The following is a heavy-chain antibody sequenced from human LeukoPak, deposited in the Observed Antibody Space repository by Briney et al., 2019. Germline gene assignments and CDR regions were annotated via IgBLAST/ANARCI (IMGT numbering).Heavy chain of an antibody. V-gene: IGHV1-8*01. D-gene: IGHD6-13*01. CDR3: ARSSFIAAAGYFY. J-gene: IGHJ4*02. CDR1: GYTFTSYD. Sequence: ASVKVSCKASGYTFTSYDINWVRQATGQGLEWMGWMNPNSGNTGYAQKFQGRVTMTRNTSISTAYMELSSLRSEDMAVYYCARSSFIAAAGYFYWGQGTLVTVSS. CDR2: MNPNSGNT.